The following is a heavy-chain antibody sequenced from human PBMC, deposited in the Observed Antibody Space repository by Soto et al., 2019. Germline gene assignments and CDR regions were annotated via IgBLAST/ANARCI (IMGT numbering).Heavy chain of an antibody. D-gene: IGHD6-13*01. CDR1: GGSFSGYY. CDR2: INHSGST. CDR3: ARERPYSSSWYHDY. V-gene: IGHV4-34*01. Sequence: QVQLQQWGAGLLKPSETLSLTCAVYGGSFSGYYWSWIRQPPGKGLEWIGKINHSGSTNYNPSLNSRFTISVDTSKNQFSLKLSSVTAADTAVYYCARERPYSSSWYHDYWGQGTLVTVSS. J-gene: IGHJ4*02.